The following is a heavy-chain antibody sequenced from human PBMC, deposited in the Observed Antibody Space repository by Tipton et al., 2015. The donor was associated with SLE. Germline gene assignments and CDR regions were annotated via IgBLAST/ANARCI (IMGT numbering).Heavy chain of an antibody. CDR1: GYTFTNHW. CDR2: IYPDDSHT. V-gene: IGHV5-51*03. Sequence: QSGPEVKKPGEPLKISCAGSGYTFTNHWIGWVRQMPGRGLELMGIIYPDDSHTTYSPSFQGQVTISADKSINTAYLHWSSLNTSDTAIYYCAIPGGRGMTTGLYFDYWGQGTVVTVSS. CDR3: AIPGGRGMTTGLYFDY. D-gene: IGHD4-17*01. J-gene: IGHJ4*02.